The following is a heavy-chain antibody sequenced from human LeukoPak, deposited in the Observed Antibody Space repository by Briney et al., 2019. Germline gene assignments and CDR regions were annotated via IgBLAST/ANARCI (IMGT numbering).Heavy chain of an antibody. V-gene: IGHV4-39*07. CDR2: FYYSGST. Sequence: SETLSLTCTVSGGSISSSAYYWGWIRQPPGKGLEWIGSFYYSGSTYYNPSLKSRVTISVDTSKNQFSLKLSSVTAADTAVYYCARGRLHAYYFDYWGQGILVTVSS. CDR3: ARGRLHAYYFDY. J-gene: IGHJ4*02. CDR1: GGSISSSAYY.